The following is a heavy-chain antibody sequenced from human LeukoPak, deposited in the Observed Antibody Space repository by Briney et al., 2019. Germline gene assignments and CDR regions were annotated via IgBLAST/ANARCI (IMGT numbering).Heavy chain of an antibody. Sequence: GSLRLSCAASGFTFSSYAMSWIRQPAGKGLEWIGRIYTSGSTNYNPSLKSRVTISVDTSKNQFSLKLSSVTAADTAVYYCARASLGYCSSTSCPFDPWGQGTLVTVSS. V-gene: IGHV4-4*07. CDR3: ARASLGYCSSTSCPFDP. CDR2: IYTSGST. J-gene: IGHJ5*02. CDR1: GFTFSSYA. D-gene: IGHD2-2*01.